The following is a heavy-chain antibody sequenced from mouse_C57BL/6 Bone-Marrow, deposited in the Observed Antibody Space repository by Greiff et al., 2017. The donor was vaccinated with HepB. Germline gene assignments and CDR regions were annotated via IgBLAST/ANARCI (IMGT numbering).Heavy chain of an antibody. D-gene: IGHD1-1*01. CDR3: ARGDYGSSYPYFDY. CDR2: INYDGSST. V-gene: IGHV5-16*01. J-gene: IGHJ2*01. CDR1: GFTFSDYY. Sequence: EVKLMESEGGLVQPGSSMKLSCTASGFTFSDYYMAWVRQVPEKGLEWVANINYDGSSTYYLDSLKSRFTISRDNAKNILYLQMSSLKSEDTATYYCARGDYGSSYPYFDYWGRGTTLTVTS.